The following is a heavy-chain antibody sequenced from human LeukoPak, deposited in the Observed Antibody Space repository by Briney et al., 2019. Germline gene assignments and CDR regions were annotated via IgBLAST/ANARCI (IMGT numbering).Heavy chain of an antibody. V-gene: IGHV4-39*01. Sequence: SETLSLTCTVSGDSVSSTNYYCGWIRQPPGRGLEWIPSIRYSESTYYSPSLKSRATISVDTSKSQFSLRLRSLTATDTAVYYCATQASSHYWGQGTLVTVCS. J-gene: IGHJ4*02. D-gene: IGHD2-2*01. CDR3: ATQASSHY. CDR2: IRYSEST. CDR1: GDSVSSTNYY.